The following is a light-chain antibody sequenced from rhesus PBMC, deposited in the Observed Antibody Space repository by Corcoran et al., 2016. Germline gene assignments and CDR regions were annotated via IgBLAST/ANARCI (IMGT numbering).Light chain of an antibody. V-gene: IGKV1-43*02. J-gene: IGKJ3*01. CDR3: QQYSSRPFT. CDR1: QGISTY. CDR2: EAS. Sequence: DIQMTQSPSSLSASVGDRVTITCRASQGISTYLNWYQQTPGKATKLLIYEASSLESGVPSRFSGSGSGTDFTLTISSLQSEDFATYYCQQYSSRPFTFGPGTKLDIK.